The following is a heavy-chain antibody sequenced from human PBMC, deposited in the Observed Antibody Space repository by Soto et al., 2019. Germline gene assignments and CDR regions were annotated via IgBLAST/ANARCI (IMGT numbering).Heavy chain of an antibody. CDR3: ARMGYFDSSGYAEDY. CDR1: GFSLSSARMG. J-gene: IGHJ4*01. Sequence: SGPTLVNPTETLTLTCTVSGFSLSSARMGVSWIRQPPGKALEWLAHLFSNDGKSYNTSLKSRLTISKDTSKSQVVLTMTNTVPVDTATYYCARMGYFDSSGYAEDYWGQGTLVTVSS. D-gene: IGHD3-22*01. V-gene: IGHV2-26*01. CDR2: LFSNDGK.